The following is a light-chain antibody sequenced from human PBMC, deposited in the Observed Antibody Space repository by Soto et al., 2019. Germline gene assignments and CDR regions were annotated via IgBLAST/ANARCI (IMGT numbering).Light chain of an antibody. CDR3: GTLDSSLSAAV. CDR2: ENN. CDR1: SSNIGNNY. J-gene: IGLJ3*02. V-gene: IGLV1-51*02. Sequence: QSVLTQPPSVSAAPGQKVTISCSGSSSNIGNNYVSWYQQLPGTAPKLLIYENNKRPSGIPDRFSGSKSGTSATLGITGLQTGDEGDYYCGTLDSSLSAAVFGGGTKLTVL.